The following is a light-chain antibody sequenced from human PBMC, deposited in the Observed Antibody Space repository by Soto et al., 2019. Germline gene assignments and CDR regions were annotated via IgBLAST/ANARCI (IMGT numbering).Light chain of an antibody. CDR1: QSISSTY. CDR3: QQYNNWPPTWA. J-gene: IGKJ2*01. CDR2: GAS. V-gene: IGKV3D-15*01. Sequence: HSLGTLSLSKRERATLSCRACQSISSTYLAWYQQKRGQAPRLLIYGASSRATGIPDRFSGSGSGTEFTLTISSLQSEDFAVYYCQQYNNWPPTWAFG.